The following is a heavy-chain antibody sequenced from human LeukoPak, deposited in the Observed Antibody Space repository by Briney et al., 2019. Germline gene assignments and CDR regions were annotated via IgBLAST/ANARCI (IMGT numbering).Heavy chain of an antibody. Sequence: GASVKVSFKAAGYTFTGYYMHWVRQAPGQGREWVGWINPNSGGTNYAQKFQGRVTMTRDTSISTAYMELSRLRSDDTAVYYCARAAQLAARRTYFDYWGQGTLVTVSS. CDR2: INPNSGGT. V-gene: IGHV1-2*02. CDR1: GYTFTGYY. CDR3: ARAAQLAARRTYFDY. J-gene: IGHJ4*02. D-gene: IGHD6-6*01.